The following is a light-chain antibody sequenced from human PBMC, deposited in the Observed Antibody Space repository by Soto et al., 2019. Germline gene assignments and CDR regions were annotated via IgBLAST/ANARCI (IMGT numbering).Light chain of an antibody. V-gene: IGKV3-15*01. CDR3: QHCANWPLI. Sequence: EIVMTQSPATLSVSPGEGATLSCRASQGIGSTLAWYQQKPGQTPILLIYDTSIRATGVPARFRGSESGTEFTLTIPSLQAEDFALYCCQHCANWPLIFSGGTRVDSK. CDR2: DTS. J-gene: IGKJ4*01. CDR1: QGIGST.